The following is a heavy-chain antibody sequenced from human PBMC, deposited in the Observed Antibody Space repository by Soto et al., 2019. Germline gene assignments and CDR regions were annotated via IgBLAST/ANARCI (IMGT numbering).Heavy chain of an antibody. CDR2: ISHTGNT. V-gene: IGHV4-39*01. J-gene: IGHJ4*02. D-gene: IGHD3-3*01. Sequence: QLQLQESGPGLVKPSETLSLTCNVSGASISSSRYYWGWIRQPPGKGLEWIGTISHTGNTNYNPSLKSRVTFSVDTSKSQFSLILSSVTAADTAVYYCTRQGGYDFWSGSTGHWSQGTLVTVSS. CDR1: GASISSSRYY. CDR3: TRQGGYDFWSGSTGH.